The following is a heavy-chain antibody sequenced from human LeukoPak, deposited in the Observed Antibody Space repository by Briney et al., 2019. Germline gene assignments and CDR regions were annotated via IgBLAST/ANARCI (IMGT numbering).Heavy chain of an antibody. CDR1: GDSFSSHY. V-gene: IGHV4-59*11. CDR3: ARDLVTVTKGFDI. CDR2: ISHIGRT. Sequence: TSETLSLSCAVSGDSFSSHYWTWIRQSPGTGLEWIGYISHIGRTNYNPSLKSRVTISIDTSKNQFSLKLRSVTAADTAVYYCARDLVTVTKGFDIWGQGTMVSVSS. J-gene: IGHJ3*02. D-gene: IGHD4-17*01.